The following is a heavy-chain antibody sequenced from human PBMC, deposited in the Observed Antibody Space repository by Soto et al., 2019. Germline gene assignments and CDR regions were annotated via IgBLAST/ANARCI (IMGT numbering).Heavy chain of an antibody. CDR3: ARGISRVYYYYYYMDV. V-gene: IGHV1-8*01. D-gene: IGHD6-13*01. J-gene: IGHJ6*03. Sequence: ASVKVSWKAAGYAFTSYDINWVRQATGQGLEWMGWMNPNSGNTGYAQRFQGRVTMTRNTSISTAYMELSSLRSEDTAVYYCARGISRVYYYYYYMDVWGKGTTVTVS. CDR2: MNPNSGNT. CDR1: GYAFTSYD.